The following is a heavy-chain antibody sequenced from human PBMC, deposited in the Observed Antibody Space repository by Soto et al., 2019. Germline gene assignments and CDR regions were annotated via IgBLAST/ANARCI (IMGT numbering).Heavy chain of an antibody. V-gene: IGHV3-74*01. Sequence: PGGSLRLSCAASGFTFSSYWMHWVRQAPGKGLVWVSRINSDGSSTSYADSVKGRFTISRDNAKNTLYLQMNSLRAEDTAVYYCARAHYYGSGSYPHYYYYYGMDVWGQGTTVTVSS. D-gene: IGHD3-10*01. CDR3: ARAHYYGSGSYPHYYYYYGMDV. J-gene: IGHJ6*02. CDR1: GFTFSSYW. CDR2: INSDGSST.